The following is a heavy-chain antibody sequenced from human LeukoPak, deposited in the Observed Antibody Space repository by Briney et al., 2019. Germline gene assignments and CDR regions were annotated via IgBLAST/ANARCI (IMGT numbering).Heavy chain of an antibody. J-gene: IGHJ4*02. CDR2: ISSNGGGT. CDR3: ARGSEYYYGSGMGDY. D-gene: IGHD3-10*01. Sequence: PGGSLRLSCAASGFTFSSYEMNWVRQAPGKGLEYVSAISSNGGGTYYANSVKGRFTISRDNSKNTLYLQMGSLRAEDMAVYYCARGSEYYYGSGMGDYWGQGTLVTVSS. CDR1: GFTFSSYE. V-gene: IGHV3-64*01.